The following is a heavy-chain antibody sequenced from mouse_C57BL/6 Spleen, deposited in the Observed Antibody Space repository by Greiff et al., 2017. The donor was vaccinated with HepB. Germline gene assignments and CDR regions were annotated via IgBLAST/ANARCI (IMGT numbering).Heavy chain of an antibody. CDR2: ISSGGDYI. D-gene: IGHD2-2*01. J-gene: IGHJ3*01. V-gene: IGHV5-9-1*02. CDR3: TRDGYDGGFAY. Sequence: EVHLVESGEGLVKPGGSLKLSCAASGFTFSSYAMSWVRQTPEKRLEWVAYISSGGDYIYYADTVKGRFTISRDNARNTLYLQMSSLKSEDTAMYYWTRDGYDGGFAYWGQGTLVTVSA. CDR1: GFTFSSYA.